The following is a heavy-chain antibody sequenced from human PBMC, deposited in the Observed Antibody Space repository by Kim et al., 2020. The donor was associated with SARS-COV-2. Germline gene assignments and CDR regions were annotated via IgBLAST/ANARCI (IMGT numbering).Heavy chain of an antibody. J-gene: IGHJ4*02. V-gene: IGHV4-34*01. CDR3: ARGWDHMKGATILDY. CDR1: GGSFSGYY. Sequence: SETLSLTCAVYGGSFSGYYWSWIRQPPGKGLEWIGEINHSGSTNYNPSLKSRVTISVDTSKNQFSLKLSSVTAADTAVYYCARGWDHMKGATILDYWGQGTLVTVSS. D-gene: IGHD1-26*01. CDR2: INHSGST.